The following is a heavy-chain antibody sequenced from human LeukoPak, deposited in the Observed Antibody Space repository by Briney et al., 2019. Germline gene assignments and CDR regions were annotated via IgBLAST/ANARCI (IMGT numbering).Heavy chain of an antibody. Sequence: GGSLRLSCVASGFTFSSYALTWVRQAPGKRLEWVSSISDSGDRTHYADSVKGRFTISRVNSQNTLFLQMSNLRTEDTAVYYCANSSLAWGQGTLVTVSS. CDR3: ANSSLA. CDR1: GFTFSSYA. V-gene: IGHV3-23*01. CDR2: ISDSGDRT. D-gene: IGHD6-6*01. J-gene: IGHJ4*02.